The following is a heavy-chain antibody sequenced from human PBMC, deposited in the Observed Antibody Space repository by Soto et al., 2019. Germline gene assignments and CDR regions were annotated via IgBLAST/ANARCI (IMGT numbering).Heavy chain of an antibody. CDR1: GDSINSGAYF. V-gene: IGHV4-31*03. D-gene: IGHD2-2*01. J-gene: IGHJ3*02. CDR3: ARQFCCASCSRGGAFDI. Sequence: QVQLQESGPGLVTPSQTLSLSCSVSGDSINSGAYFWSWIRQYPGKDLEWIGYIYSNGNADYSPSLNSRVAIALETSENQFSLRLSSVTAADTAVYYCARQFCCASCSRGGAFDIWGQGTIVTVSS. CDR2: IYSNGNA.